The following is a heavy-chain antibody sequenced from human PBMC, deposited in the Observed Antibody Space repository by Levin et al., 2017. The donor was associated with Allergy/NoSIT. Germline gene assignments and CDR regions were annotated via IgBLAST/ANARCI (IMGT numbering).Heavy chain of an antibody. CDR2: MNPNNHNT. D-gene: IGHD3-22*01. Sequence: ASVKVSCKASGYTFTSYDVNWVRQATGQGLEWMGWMNPNNHNTGYAQKFQGRVTMTKNTSISTAYMELSSLRSEDTAVYYCARVSEYYDSSGYYRLIDYWGQGTLVTVSS. CDR3: ARVSEYYDSSGYYRLIDY. CDR1: GYTFTSYD. V-gene: IGHV1-8*01. J-gene: IGHJ4*02.